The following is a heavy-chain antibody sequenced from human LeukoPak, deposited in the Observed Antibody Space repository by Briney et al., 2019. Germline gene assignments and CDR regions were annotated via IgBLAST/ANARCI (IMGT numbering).Heavy chain of an antibody. CDR1: GYTSTGYY. CDR3: ARWHGSSSGDP. D-gene: IGHD6-13*01. V-gene: IGHV1-2*02. Sequence: ASVKVSRKASGYTSTGYYMHWVRQAPGQGLEWMGWINPNSGGTNYAQKFQGRVTMTRDTSISTAYMELSRLRSDDTAVYYCARWHGSSSGDPWGQGTLVTVSS. CDR2: INPNSGGT. J-gene: IGHJ5*02.